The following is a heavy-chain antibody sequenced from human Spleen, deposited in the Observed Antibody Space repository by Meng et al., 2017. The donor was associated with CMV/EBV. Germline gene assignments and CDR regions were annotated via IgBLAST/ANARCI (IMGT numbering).Heavy chain of an antibody. J-gene: IGHJ4*02. CDR3: AKHLPQSTGLKIGFEK. CDR2: GHYSGST. CDR1: GDYISSGNYY. Sequence: QVPLQESGPGLVKPSESLSLTFTVSGDYISSGNYYWGWRRQPPGKGLEWIASGHYSGSTDYNPSLKSRVTTSVDTSKNQFSLKLNSVTAADTAMYYCAKHLPQSTGLKIGFEKWGQGTLVTVSS. V-gene: IGHV4-39*07. D-gene: IGHD2-8*02.